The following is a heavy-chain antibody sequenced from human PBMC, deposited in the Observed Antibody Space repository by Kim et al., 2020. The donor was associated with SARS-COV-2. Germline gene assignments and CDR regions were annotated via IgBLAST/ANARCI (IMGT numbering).Heavy chain of an antibody. J-gene: IGHJ3*02. Sequence: ASVKVSCKASGYTFTSYAMNWVRQAPGQGLEWMGWINTNTGNPTYAQGFTGRFVFSLDTSVSTAYLQISSLKAEDTAVYYCAREDLYTHMVRGVISANDAFDIWGQGTMVTVSS. CDR3: AREDLYTHMVRGVISANDAFDI. CDR1: GYTFTSYA. V-gene: IGHV7-4-1*02. D-gene: IGHD3-10*01. CDR2: INTNTGNP.